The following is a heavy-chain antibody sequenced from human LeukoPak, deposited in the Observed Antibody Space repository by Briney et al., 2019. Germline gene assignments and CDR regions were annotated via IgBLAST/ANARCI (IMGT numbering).Heavy chain of an antibody. Sequence: PSQTLSLTCTVSSDSINSGNYYWNWIRQPAGKGLEWIGRIYSSGSTNYNPSLKSRVTISVDTSKNQFSLKLSSVTAADTAVYYCARRPRLVSWFDPWGQGTLVTVSS. J-gene: IGHJ5*02. D-gene: IGHD6-6*01. CDR2: IYSSGST. CDR3: ARRPRLVSWFDP. CDR1: SDSINSGNYY. V-gene: IGHV4-61*02.